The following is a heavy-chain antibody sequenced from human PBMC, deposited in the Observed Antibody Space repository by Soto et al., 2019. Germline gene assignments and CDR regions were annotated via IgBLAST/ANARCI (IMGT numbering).Heavy chain of an antibody. D-gene: IGHD3-10*01. CDR3: ARVPLYYYGSGSYYNERKYNWFDP. CDR2: IIPIFGTA. V-gene: IGHV1-69*01. CDR1: GGTFSSYA. J-gene: IGHJ5*02. Sequence: QVQLVQSGAEVKKPGSSVKVSCKASGGTFSSYAISWVRQAPGQGLEWMGGIIPIFGTANYAQKFQGRVTITADESTSTAYIELSSLRSEDTAVYYCARVPLYYYGSGSYYNERKYNWFDPWGQGTLVTVSS.